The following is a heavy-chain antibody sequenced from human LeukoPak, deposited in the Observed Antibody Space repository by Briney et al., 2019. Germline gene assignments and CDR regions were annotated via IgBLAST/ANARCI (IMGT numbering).Heavy chain of an antibody. CDR3: AKASITIFGVAHYYFDY. D-gene: IGHD3-3*01. CDR2: ISGSGGST. J-gene: IGHJ4*02. V-gene: IGHV3-23*01. CDR1: GFTFSSYA. Sequence: GGSLRLSCAASGFTFSSYAMSWVRQAPGKGLEWVTAISGSGGSTYYADSVKGRFTISRDNSKNTLYLQMNSLRAEDTAVYYCAKASITIFGVAHYYFDYWGQGTLVTVSS.